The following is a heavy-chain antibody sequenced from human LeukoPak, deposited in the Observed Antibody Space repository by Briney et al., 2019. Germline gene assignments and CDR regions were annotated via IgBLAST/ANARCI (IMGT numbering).Heavy chain of an antibody. J-gene: IGHJ4*02. D-gene: IGHD3-10*01. CDR3: ARSGFSGSYCFDS. CDR2: INHSGTT. CDR1: GGSFSGYY. Sequence: SETLSLTCAVYGGSFSGYYWSWIRQPPGKGLEWIGEINHSGTTNYKPALKSRVTISVDTSKKQFSLELSSMTAADTAVFYCARSGFSGSYCFDSWGQGTLVTVSS. V-gene: IGHV4-34*01.